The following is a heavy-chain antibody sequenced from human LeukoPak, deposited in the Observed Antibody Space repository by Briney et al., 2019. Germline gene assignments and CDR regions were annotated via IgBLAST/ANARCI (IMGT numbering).Heavy chain of an antibody. CDR2: INPSGGST. V-gene: IGHV1-46*01. J-gene: IGHJ4*02. D-gene: IGHD4-17*01. Sequence: ASVKVSCKASGYTFTSYYMHWVRQAPGQGLEWMGIINPSGGSTTYAQKFQGRVTMTRDTSTSTVYMELSSLRSEDTAVYYCARSGAPRNNFGDYRGDYWGQGTLVTVSS. CDR3: ARSGAPRNNFGDYRGDY. CDR1: GYTFTSYY.